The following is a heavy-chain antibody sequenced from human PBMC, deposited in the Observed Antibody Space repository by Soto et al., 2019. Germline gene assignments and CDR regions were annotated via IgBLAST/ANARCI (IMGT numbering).Heavy chain of an antibody. V-gene: IGHV4-39*01. D-gene: IGHD3-22*01. CDR2: IYYSGST. J-gene: IGHJ4*02. CDR3: MLGSGWKDFDY. Sequence: ASETLSLTCTVSGGSITSRSYYWGWIRQPPGKGLEWIGNIYYSGSTYYNPSLKSRVTISVDTSKNQFSLKLSSVTAADTAVYYCMLGSGWKDFDYWGQGTLVTVSS. CDR1: GGSITSRSYY.